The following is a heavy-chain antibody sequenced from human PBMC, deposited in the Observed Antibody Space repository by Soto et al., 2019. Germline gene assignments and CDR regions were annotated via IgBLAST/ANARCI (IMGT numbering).Heavy chain of an antibody. CDR1: EFTFSSYA. Sequence: SGGSLRLSCAASEFTFSSYAMSWVRQAPGKGLEWVSAISGSGGSTYYADSVKGRFTISRDNSKNTLYLQMNSLRAEDTAVYYCALPYTMITICAFDIWGQGTMVTVSS. CDR3: ALPYTMITICAFDI. D-gene: IGHD3-22*01. J-gene: IGHJ3*02. V-gene: IGHV3-23*01. CDR2: ISGSGGST.